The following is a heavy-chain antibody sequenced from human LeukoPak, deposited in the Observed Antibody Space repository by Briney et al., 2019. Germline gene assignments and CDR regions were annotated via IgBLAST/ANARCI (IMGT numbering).Heavy chain of an antibody. CDR2: INPDGSEK. J-gene: IGHJ4*02. CDR1: GFTFSTYW. Sequence: GGSLRLPCAASGFTFSTYWMGWVRQAPGKGLEWVAKINPDGSEKDHVDSVKGRFTISRDNAKNSLYLQLTSLRAEATAVYYCARSRFYFDYWGQGTLVTVSS. CDR3: ARSRFYFDY. V-gene: IGHV3-7*01.